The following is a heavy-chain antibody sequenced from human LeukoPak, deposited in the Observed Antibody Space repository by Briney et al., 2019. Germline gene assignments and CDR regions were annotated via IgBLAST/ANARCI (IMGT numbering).Heavy chain of an antibody. CDR2: ISGSGGST. J-gene: IGHJ4*02. Sequence: GGSLRLSCAASGFTFSNYAMNWVRQAPGKGLEWVSVISGSGGSTYYADSVKGRFTISRDNSKNTLYLQMSSLRAEDTAVYYCAKGGHSDCFDYWGQGTLVTVSS. D-gene: IGHD1-26*01. CDR3: AKGGHSDCFDY. V-gene: IGHV3-23*01. CDR1: GFTFSNYA.